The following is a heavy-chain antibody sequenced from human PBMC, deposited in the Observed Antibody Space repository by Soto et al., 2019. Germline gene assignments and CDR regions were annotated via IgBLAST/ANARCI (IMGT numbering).Heavy chain of an antibody. CDR1: GYSITAGGYY. D-gene: IGHD6-19*01. V-gene: IGHV4-31*03. CDR2: FYSSGSI. CDR3: ARMYSSGSGWFHP. Sequence: SETLSLTCFVSGYSITAGGYYWSWIRHHPGKGLEWVGSFYSSGSIIYNPSLRSRVSISGDTSSNQFSMSLTSVTAADTARYYCARMYSSGSGWFHPWGQGTLVTVSS. J-gene: IGHJ5*02.